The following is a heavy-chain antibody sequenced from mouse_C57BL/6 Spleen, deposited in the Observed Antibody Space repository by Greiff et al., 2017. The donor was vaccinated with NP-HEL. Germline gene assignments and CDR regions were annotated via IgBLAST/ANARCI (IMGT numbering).Heavy chain of an antibody. J-gene: IGHJ2*01. V-gene: IGHV1-59*01. D-gene: IGHD1-1*01. CDR2: IYPSDSYT. CDR3: ATIYYGSSYVGY. Sequence: QVQLKQPGAELVRPGTSVKLSCKASGYTFTSYWMHWVKQRPGQGLEWIGVIYPSDSYTNYNQKFKGKATLTVDTSSSTAYMQLSSLTSEDSAVYYCATIYYGSSYVGYWGQGTTLTVSS. CDR1: GYTFTSYW.